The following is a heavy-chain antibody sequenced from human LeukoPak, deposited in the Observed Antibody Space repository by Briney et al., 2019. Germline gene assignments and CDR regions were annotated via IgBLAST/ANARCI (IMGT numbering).Heavy chain of an antibody. D-gene: IGHD2-2*01. J-gene: IGHJ4*02. CDR1: GYTFTGHY. Sequence: ASVKVSCKASGYTFTGHYMHWVRQAPGQGLEWMGWINPNSGGTNYAQKFQGRVTMTRDTSISTAYMELSRLRSDDTAVYYCARDEGHIVVVPATLGYWGQGTLVTVSS. CDR3: ARDEGHIVVVPATLGY. CDR2: INPNSGGT. V-gene: IGHV1-2*02.